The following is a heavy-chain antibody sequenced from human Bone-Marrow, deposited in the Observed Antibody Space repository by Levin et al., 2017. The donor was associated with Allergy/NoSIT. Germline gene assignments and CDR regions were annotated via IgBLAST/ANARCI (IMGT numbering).Heavy chain of an antibody. V-gene: IGHV4-59*01. Sequence: GSLRLSCTVSGGSISSYYWSWIRQPPGKGLEWIGYIYYSGNTNYNPSLKSRVTISVDMSKNQFSLKLNSVTAADTAVYYCTRAGERIAIFGVEHDAFDIWGQGTMVTVSS. CDR3: TRAGERIAIFGVEHDAFDI. CDR2: IYYSGNT. D-gene: IGHD3-3*01. J-gene: IGHJ3*02. CDR1: GGSISSYY.